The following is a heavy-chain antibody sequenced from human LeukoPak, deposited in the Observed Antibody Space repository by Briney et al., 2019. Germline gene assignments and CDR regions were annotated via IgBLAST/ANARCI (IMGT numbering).Heavy chain of an antibody. CDR3: AREVGTPQAFDI. CDR2: INSRSSTI. V-gene: IGHV3-48*01. D-gene: IGHD1-26*01. J-gene: IGHJ3*02. CDR1: RFTFSNYG. Sequence: GGSLRLSCAASRFTFSNYGVNWVRQAPGKGLEWVSYINSRSSTIYHADSVRGRFTISRDNAKNSLYLQMNSLKAEDTAIYYCAREVGTPQAFDIWGQGTMVTVSS.